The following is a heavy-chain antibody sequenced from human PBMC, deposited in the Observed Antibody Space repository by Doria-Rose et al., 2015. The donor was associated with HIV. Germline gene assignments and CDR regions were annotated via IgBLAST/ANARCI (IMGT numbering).Heavy chain of an antibody. CDR3: ARIKSSRWYHKYYFDF. V-gene: IGHV2-26*01. CDR1: GVSLSSPGVG. J-gene: IGHJ4*02. CDR2: IFSDDER. D-gene: IGHD6-13*01. Sequence: QVTLKESGPVLVKPTETLTLTFTVSGVSLSSPGVGVSWIRQPPGKALEWLANIFSDDERSYKTSLKSRLTISRGTAKSQVVLTMTDMDPVDTATYYCARIKSSRWYHKYYFDFWGQGTLVIVSA.